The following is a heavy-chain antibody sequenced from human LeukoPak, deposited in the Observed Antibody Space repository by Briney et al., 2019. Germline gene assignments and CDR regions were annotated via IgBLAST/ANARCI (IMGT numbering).Heavy chain of an antibody. D-gene: IGHD6-19*01. CDR3: ARDLAVAGHNWFDP. CDR1: GFTFSSYT. V-gene: IGHV3-21*06. J-gene: IGHJ5*02. CDR2: ISSGSDFI. Sequence: GSLRLSCVGSGFTFSSYTMNWVRQAPGKGLEWVSFISSGSDFIYYADSVKGRFTISRDNAKSSLYLQMNSLRVEDTAIYYCARDLAVAGHNWFDPWGQGTLVIVSS.